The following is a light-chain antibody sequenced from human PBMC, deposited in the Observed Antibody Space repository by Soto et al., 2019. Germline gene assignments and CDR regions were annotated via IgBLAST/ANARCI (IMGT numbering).Light chain of an antibody. Sequence: EIVLTQSPSTLSLSPGERATLSCRASQSVSSNLAWYQQKLGQAPRLLIYDAFNRATGIPARFSGSGSGTDFPLTSSNLEHEDFAVYYCQQRSSWPTFGQGTKLEIK. CDR3: QQRSSWPT. V-gene: IGKV3-11*01. CDR1: QSVSSN. CDR2: DAF. J-gene: IGKJ2*01.